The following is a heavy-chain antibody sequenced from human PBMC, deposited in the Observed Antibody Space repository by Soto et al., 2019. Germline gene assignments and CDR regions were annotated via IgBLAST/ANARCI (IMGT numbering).Heavy chain of an antibody. Sequence: EVQLLESGGGLVQPGGSLRLSCAASGFTFSSYAMSWVRQAPGKGLEWVSAISGSGGSTYYADSVKGRFTISRDNSKNTLYLQMNSLRAEDTAVYYCAKEDRDGGRRLLWFGELLSWGQGTLVTVSS. CDR2: ISGSGGST. D-gene: IGHD3-10*01. J-gene: IGHJ5*02. CDR1: GFTFSSYA. V-gene: IGHV3-23*01. CDR3: AKEDRDGGRRLLWFGELLS.